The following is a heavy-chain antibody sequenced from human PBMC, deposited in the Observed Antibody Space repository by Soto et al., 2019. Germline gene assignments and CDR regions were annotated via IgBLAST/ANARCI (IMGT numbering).Heavy chain of an antibody. CDR1: GGTFSNDI. CDR2: IIPLFDTT. Sequence: QVQLVQSGAEVKKPGSSVKVSCKTSGGTFSNDIITWVRQAPGQGLEWMGRIIPLFDTTNYAQKFQGRVTITADKSTGTAYMELNSLRSEDTAVYYCVRDSPIGSTFSGYDGIDYWGQGTLVTVSS. V-gene: IGHV1-69*08. J-gene: IGHJ4*02. D-gene: IGHD5-12*01. CDR3: VRDSPIGSTFSGYDGIDY.